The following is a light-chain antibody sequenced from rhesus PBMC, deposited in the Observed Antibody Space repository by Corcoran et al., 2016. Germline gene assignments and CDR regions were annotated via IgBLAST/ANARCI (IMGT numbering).Light chain of an antibody. V-gene: IGKV1S12*01. CDR3: QHYYDNPYS. Sequence: DIQMTQSPSALSASVGDRVTISCRASQNIYSNLAWYQQKPGKAPQLLFYASSSLQTGIPSRFSGSGSGTDFTLTISSLQPEDSAAYYCQHYYDNPYSFGQGTKVEIK. CDR1: QNIYSN. J-gene: IGKJ2*01. CDR2: ASS.